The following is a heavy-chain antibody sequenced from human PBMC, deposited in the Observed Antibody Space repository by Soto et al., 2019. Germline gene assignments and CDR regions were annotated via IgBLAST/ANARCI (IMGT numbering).Heavy chain of an antibody. V-gene: IGHV1-3*01. J-gene: IGHJ5*02. CDR3: ARDFDNWNYEVWFDP. CDR2: INAGNGNT. CDR1: GYTFTSYA. Sequence: QVQLVQSGAEVKKPGASVKVSCKASGYTFTSYAMHWERQAPGQRLEWMGWINAGNGNTKYSQKFQGRVTITRDTSASTAYMELSSLRSADTAVYYCARDFDNWNYEVWFDPWGQGTLVTVSS. D-gene: IGHD1-7*01.